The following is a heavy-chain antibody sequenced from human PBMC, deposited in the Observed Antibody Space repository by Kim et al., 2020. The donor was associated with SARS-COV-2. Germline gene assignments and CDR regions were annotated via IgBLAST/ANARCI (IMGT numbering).Heavy chain of an antibody. D-gene: IGHD3-16*01. CDR3: ARRGTYGTWYFDL. CDR1: GFTFSNYA. V-gene: IGHV3-13*01. J-gene: IGHJ2*01. Sequence: GGSLRLSCAASGFTFSNYAMHWVRQITGKGLEWVSAIVTAGDTYYPGSVKGRFTISRENVKNSLYLQMNSLRVGDPAVYYCARRGTYGTWYFDLWGRGTRVPVSS. CDR2: IVTAGDT.